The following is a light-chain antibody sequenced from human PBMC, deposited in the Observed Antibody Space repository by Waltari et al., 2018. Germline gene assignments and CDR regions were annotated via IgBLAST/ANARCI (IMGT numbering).Light chain of an antibody. Sequence: LAHSPAVSVALGPSVTITCQGDSLRVYSISWYQQKPGQAPVLVLYGSNDRTSGIPDRFSGSTSRNTASLIITGAQAEDEADYYCNSRDSSGHHKFGGGTKLTVL. J-gene: IGLJ2*01. CDR1: SLRVYS. CDR3: NSRDSSGHHK. CDR2: GSN. V-gene: IGLV3-19*01.